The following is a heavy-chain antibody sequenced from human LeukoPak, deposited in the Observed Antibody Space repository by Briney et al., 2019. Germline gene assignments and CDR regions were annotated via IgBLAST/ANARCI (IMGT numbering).Heavy chain of an antibody. CDR3: ARGYCSSTSCYLYWFDP. V-gene: IGHV1-69*02. J-gene: IGHJ5*02. CDR2: IIPILAIA. CDR1: GGTFSSYT. Sequence: ASVKVSCKASGGTFSSYTISWVRQAPGQGLEWMGRIIPILAIANYAQKFQGRVTITADKSTSTAYMELSSLRSEDTAVYYCARGYCSSTSCYLYWFDPWGQGTLVTVSS. D-gene: IGHD2-2*01.